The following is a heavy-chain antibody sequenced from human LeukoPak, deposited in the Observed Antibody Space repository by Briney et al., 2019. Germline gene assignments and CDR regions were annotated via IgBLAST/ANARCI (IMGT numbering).Heavy chain of an antibody. CDR1: GFTFSNYA. Sequence: GGSLRLSCAASGFTFSNYAMSWVRQAPGEGLEWVSAISGSGGSTYYADSVKGRFTISRDNSKNRLYLQMNSLRPEETALYYCAKDLEQWPAAPEYWGQGTLVIVSS. D-gene: IGHD6-19*01. V-gene: IGHV3-23*01. J-gene: IGHJ4*02. CDR3: AKDLEQWPAAPEY. CDR2: ISGSGGST.